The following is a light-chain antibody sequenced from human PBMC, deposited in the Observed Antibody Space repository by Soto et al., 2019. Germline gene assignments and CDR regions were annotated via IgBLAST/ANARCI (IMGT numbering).Light chain of an antibody. V-gene: IGKV3-15*01. CDR1: QSVSSD. J-gene: IGKJ1*01. Sequence: IVMTQSPATLSVSPGERATLSCRASQSVSSDLAWYQQKPGQAPRIXIFGASGRATGIQARFSGSGSGTEFTLTINSLQPEDFAVYYCKQYYNWPRTFGQGTKVDIK. CDR3: KQYYNWPRT. CDR2: GAS.